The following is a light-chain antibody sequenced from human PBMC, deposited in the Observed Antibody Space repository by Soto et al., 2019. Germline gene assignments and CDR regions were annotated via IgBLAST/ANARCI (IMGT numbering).Light chain of an antibody. CDR3: SSHAGINNVV. CDR2: EVT. Sequence: QSVLTQPPSASGSPGQSVTISCTGTSSDVGGYNYVSWYQQHPGKAPKLIIYEVTKRPSGVPDRFSGSKSGNTASLTVSGLLAEDEADYYCSSHAGINNVVFGGGTKLPS. J-gene: IGLJ3*02. CDR1: SSDVGGYNY. V-gene: IGLV2-8*01.